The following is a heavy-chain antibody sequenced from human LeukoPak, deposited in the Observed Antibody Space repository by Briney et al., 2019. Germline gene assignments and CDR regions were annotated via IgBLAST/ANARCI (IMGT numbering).Heavy chain of an antibody. D-gene: IGHD1-26*01. CDR1: GYSISSAYY. V-gene: IGHV4-38-2*02. Sequence: PSETLSLTCTVSGYSISSAYYWGWIRQPPGKGLEWIGSIDHSKNTHYNPSLKSRLTISVDTSKNQFSLRLSSLTAADTAIYYCARVYRPLLGHGAFDFWGRGTKVTVSS. J-gene: IGHJ3*01. CDR2: IDHSKNT. CDR3: ARVYRPLLGHGAFDF.